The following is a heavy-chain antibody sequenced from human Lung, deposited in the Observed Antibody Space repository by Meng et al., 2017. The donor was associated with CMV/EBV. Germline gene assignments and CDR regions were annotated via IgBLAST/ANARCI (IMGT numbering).Heavy chain of an antibody. CDR2: LIPVLNKA. Sequence: QVQLVQSGAEVKKPGSAVKVACKPSGGSFSTYTFSWVRHAPGQGLEWMGGLIPVLNKAKSAPRFQDRVTFTADETTTTAYMELSSLTFEGTAVYFCARGRGNQPLFDFWGQGTLVTVSS. CDR1: GGSFSTYT. D-gene: IGHD2/OR15-2a*01. CDR3: ARGRGNQPLFDF. V-gene: IGHV1-69*10. J-gene: IGHJ4*02.